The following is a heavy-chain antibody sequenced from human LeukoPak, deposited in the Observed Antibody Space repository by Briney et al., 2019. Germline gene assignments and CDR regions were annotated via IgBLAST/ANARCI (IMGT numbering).Heavy chain of an antibody. V-gene: IGHV3-74*01. CDR3: ARGTAAIAVSGQ. D-gene: IGHD6-19*01. CDR1: GFNFSTYW. Sequence: PGGSLPLPYAVSGFNFSTYWIHWVRQAPGKGLVWVSLINTDGSATTYGDSAKGRFTVSRDNDKNSLFLEMNSLRVEDTAVYYCARGTAAIAVSGQWREGTLVTVSS. J-gene: IGHJ1*01. CDR2: INTDGSAT.